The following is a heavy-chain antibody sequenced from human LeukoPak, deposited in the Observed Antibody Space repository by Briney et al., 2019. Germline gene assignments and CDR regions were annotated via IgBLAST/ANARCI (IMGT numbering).Heavy chain of an antibody. V-gene: IGHV4-59*01. Sequence: PSETLSLTCTVSGGSISSYYWSWIRQPPGKGLEWIGYIYYSGSTNYNPSLKSRVTISVDTSKNQFSLKLSSVTAADTAVYYCARGTPKASLGSGSYFLFDYWGQGTLVTVSS. CDR3: ARGTPKASLGSGSYFLFDY. CDR2: IYYSGST. D-gene: IGHD3-10*01. J-gene: IGHJ4*02. CDR1: GGSISSYY.